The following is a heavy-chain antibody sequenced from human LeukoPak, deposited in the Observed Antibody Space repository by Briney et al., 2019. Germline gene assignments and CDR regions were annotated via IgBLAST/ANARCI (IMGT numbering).Heavy chain of an antibody. D-gene: IGHD2-8*02. V-gene: IGHV4-59*01. CDR1: GGSISSYY. CDR2: IYYSGNT. CDR3: GREVWMSTGGLNWFDP. J-gene: IGHJ5*02. Sequence: SETLSLTCTVSGGSISSYYWSWIRQPPGKGLEWIGYIYYSGNTNYNPSLKSRVTLSVDTTKNQFSLKLSSVTAADAAVYYCGREVWMSTGGLNWFDPWGQGTLVTVSS.